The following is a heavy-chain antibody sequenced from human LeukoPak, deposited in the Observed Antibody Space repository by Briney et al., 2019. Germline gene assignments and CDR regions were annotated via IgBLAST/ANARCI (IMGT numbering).Heavy chain of an antibody. V-gene: IGHV4-59*08. Sequence: NPSETLSLTCSVSGDSLNIYYWNWIRQSPGKGLEWIGYFSYTGTTNYNPSLKSRVNMSVDRSKNLVSLTLRSVTAADTAVYYCARRPYHYHGLDVWGPGTTVIVSS. CDR1: GDSLNIYY. J-gene: IGHJ6*02. CDR2: FSYTGTT. CDR3: ARRPYHYHGLDV.